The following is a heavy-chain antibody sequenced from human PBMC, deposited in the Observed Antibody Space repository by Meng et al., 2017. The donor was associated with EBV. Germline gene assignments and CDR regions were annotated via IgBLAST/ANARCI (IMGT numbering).Heavy chain of an antibody. CDR2: LHHSGST. V-gene: IGHV4-34*01. D-gene: IGHD4-11*01. J-gene: IGHJ5*02. CDR1: GGSVNGYF. CDR3: ARGDYTNYPRWFDP. Sequence: QVQLQQWGAGLLKPSETLSLTCAVYGGSVNGYFWSWIRQPPGTGLEWIGELHHSGSTNYNPSLKSRLRISVDTSKNQFSLKLTSLTAADTAIYYCARGDYTNYPRWFDPWGQGTLVTVSS.